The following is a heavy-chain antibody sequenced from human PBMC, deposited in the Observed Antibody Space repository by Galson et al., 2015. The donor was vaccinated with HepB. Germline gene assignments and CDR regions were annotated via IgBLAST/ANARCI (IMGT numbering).Heavy chain of an antibody. J-gene: IGHJ5*02. Sequence: SVKVSCKASGYTFTSYGISWVRQAPGQGLEWMGWISAYNGNTNYAQKLQGRVTMTTDTSTSTAYMELRSLRSDDTAVYYCARLTSDVAYCSSTSCYLWFDPWGQGTLVTVSS. CDR2: ISAYNGNT. CDR1: GYTFTSYG. D-gene: IGHD2-2*01. V-gene: IGHV1-18*01. CDR3: ARLTSDVAYCSSTSCYLWFDP.